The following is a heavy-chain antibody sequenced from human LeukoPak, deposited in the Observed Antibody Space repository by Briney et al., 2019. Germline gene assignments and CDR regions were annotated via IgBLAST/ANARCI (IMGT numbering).Heavy chain of an antibody. D-gene: IGHD1-14*01. Sequence: GGSLRLSCAASGFTFSSYSMNWVRQAPGKGLEWVSSISSSSSYIYYADSVKGRFTISRDNAKNSLYLQMNSLRAEDTAVYYCARATNRDFYYYYYYMDVWGKGTTVTISS. CDR3: ARATNRDFYYYYYYMDV. J-gene: IGHJ6*03. CDR1: GFTFSSYS. V-gene: IGHV3-21*04. CDR2: ISSSSSYI.